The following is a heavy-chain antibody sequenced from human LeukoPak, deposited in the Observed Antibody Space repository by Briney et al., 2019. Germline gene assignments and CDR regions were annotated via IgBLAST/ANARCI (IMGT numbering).Heavy chain of an antibody. V-gene: IGHV3-30*18. Sequence: GGSLRLSCAASGFTFSSYGMHWVRQAPGKGLEWVAVISYDGSNKYYADSVKGRFTISRDNSKNTLYLQMNSLRAEDTAVYYCAKDARMIFGVVILSAFDYWGQGTLVTVSS. CDR3: AKDARMIFGVVILSAFDY. D-gene: IGHD3-3*01. CDR2: ISYDGSNK. J-gene: IGHJ4*02. CDR1: GFTFSSYG.